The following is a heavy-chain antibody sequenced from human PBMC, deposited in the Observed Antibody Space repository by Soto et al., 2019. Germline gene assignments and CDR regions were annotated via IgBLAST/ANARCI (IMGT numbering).Heavy chain of an antibody. Sequence: EASVKVSCKASGGTFSSYAINWVRQAPGQGLEWMGRNIPIFGTANYAQKFQGRVTITADESTSTSYMELSGLRSEDTAMYYCARVVYYYGSGSYHPYYGMDVWGQGTTVTVSS. V-gene: IGHV1-69*13. D-gene: IGHD3-10*01. J-gene: IGHJ6*02. CDR3: ARVVYYYGSGSYHPYYGMDV. CDR1: GGTFSSYA. CDR2: NIPIFGTA.